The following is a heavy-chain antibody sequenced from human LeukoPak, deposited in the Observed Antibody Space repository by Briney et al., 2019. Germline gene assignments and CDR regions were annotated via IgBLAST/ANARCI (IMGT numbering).Heavy chain of an antibody. CDR3: AREDSSGYDY. CDR2: IIPILGIA. D-gene: IGHD3-22*01. CDR1: GGTFSSYA. Sequence: SVKVSCKASGGTFSSYAISWVRQAPGQGLEWMGRIIPILGIANYAQNFQGRVTMTRDTSISTAYMEVSRLRSDDTAVYYCAREDSSGYDYWGQGTLVTVSS. J-gene: IGHJ4*02. V-gene: IGHV1-69*04.